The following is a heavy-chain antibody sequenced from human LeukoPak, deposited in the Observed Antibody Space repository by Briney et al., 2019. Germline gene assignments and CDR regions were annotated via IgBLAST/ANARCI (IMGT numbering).Heavy chain of an antibody. CDR2: IYSGGST. CDR1: GFTVSSNY. J-gene: IGHJ6*02. D-gene: IGHD6-13*01. V-gene: IGHV3-66*01. CDR3: ARDGFSSWYSMDV. Sequence: GGSLRLSSAASGFTVSSNYMSWVRQAPGKGLEWVSVIYSGGSTYYADSVKGRFTISRDNSKNTLYLQMNSLRAEDTAVYYCARDGFSSWYSMDVWGQGTTVTVSS.